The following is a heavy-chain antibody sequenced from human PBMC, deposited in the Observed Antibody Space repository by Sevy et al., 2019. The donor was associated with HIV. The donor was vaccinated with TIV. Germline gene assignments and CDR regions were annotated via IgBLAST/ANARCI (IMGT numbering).Heavy chain of an antibody. CDR1: GRSMTGYY. Sequence: SETLSLTCTVSGRSMTGYYWTWIRQPPGKGLEWIGYIYYSGSTNYNPSLKSRVTISVDTSKNQFSLELSSVTAADTAVYYCARDSPEAYGSGSYRGGFDPWGQGTLVTVSS. D-gene: IGHD3-10*01. CDR3: ARDSPEAYGSGSYRGGFDP. CDR2: IYYSGST. V-gene: IGHV4-59*01. J-gene: IGHJ5*02.